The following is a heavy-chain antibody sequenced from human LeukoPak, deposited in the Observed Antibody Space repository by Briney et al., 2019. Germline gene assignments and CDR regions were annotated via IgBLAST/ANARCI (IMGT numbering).Heavy chain of an antibody. CDR3: ARQRGYSYGDFDY. V-gene: IGHV3-20*04. Sequence: GGSLRLSCAASGFSFDDYGMSWVRQAPGKGLEWVSGIYWNGAGTRYADSVKGRFTISRDNAKNSLYLQMNSLSAEDTAFYYCARQRGYSYGDFDYWGQGTLVSVSS. CDR2: IYWNGAGT. CDR1: GFSFDDYG. D-gene: IGHD5-18*01. J-gene: IGHJ4*02.